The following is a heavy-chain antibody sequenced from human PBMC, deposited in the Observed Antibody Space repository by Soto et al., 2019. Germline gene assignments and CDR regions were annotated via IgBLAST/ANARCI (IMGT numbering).Heavy chain of an antibody. CDR2: INPNSGGT. V-gene: IGHV1-2*04. D-gene: IGHD3-10*01. CDR3: AKGVVRPKGSLYGMDV. CDR1: GYTFTGYY. J-gene: IGHJ6*02. Sequence: ASVKVSCKASGYTFTGYYMHWVRQAPGQGLEWMGWINPNSGGTNYAQKFQGWVTMTRDTSISTAYMELSRLRSDDTAVYYCAKGVVRPKGSLYGMDVCGQRTTVTVSS.